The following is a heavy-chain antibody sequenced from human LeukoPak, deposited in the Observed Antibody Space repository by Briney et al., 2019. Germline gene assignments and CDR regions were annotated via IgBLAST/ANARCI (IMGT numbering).Heavy chain of an antibody. V-gene: IGHV3-21*01. CDR1: GFTLSSYE. D-gene: IGHD3-3*01. Sequence: GGSLRLSCIVSGFTLSSYEMTWFRQAPGKGLEWVSSIGYSGSDTHYADSVKGRFTISRDNAKNSLYLQMNSLRAEDTAVYYCARVEESASFDPWGQGTLVTVSS. CDR3: ARVEESASFDP. CDR2: IGYSGSDT. J-gene: IGHJ5*02.